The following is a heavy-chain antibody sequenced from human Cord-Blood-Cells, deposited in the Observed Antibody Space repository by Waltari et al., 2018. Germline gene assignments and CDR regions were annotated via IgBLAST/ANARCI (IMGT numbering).Heavy chain of an antibody. Sequence: QVQLQESGPGLVKPSETLSLTCTVSGGSISSYYWSWIRQHAGKGLEWIGRIYTSGSTNYDPSLRRRVTMSVDTSKNQFSLKLSSVTAADTAVYYCATSSGWYAFDIWGQGTMVTVSS. CDR1: GGSISSYY. J-gene: IGHJ3*02. D-gene: IGHD6-19*01. CDR2: IYTSGST. CDR3: ATSSGWYAFDI. V-gene: IGHV4-4*07.